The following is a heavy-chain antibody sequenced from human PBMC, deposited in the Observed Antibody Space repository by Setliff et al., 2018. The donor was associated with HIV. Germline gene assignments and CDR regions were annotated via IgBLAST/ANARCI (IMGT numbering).Heavy chain of an antibody. V-gene: IGHV4-39*07. D-gene: IGHD4-4*01. Sequence: SETLSLTCSVSYSSLTSNNFYWGWIRQPPGRGLEWIGNIYYTGTTYYNSSLKSRVRISVDTSTNQFSLNVTSVTAADTAVYYCARGAFFDYSRPGFVDYWGQGTLVTVSS. CDR3: ARGAFFDYSRPGFVDY. CDR1: YSSLTSNNFY. CDR2: IYYTGTT. J-gene: IGHJ4*02.